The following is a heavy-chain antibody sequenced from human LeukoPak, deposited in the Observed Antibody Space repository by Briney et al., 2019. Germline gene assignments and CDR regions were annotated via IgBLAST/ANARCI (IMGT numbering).Heavy chain of an antibody. Sequence: PGVSLRLSCAASGFTFSNYWMSWVRQGPGKGLEWVANTNPDGSEKLYVDSVKGRFTISRDNAKNSLYLQMNSLRAEDTAVYYCASGNIDCGFGGQGTLVPV. V-gene: IGHV3-7*01. D-gene: IGHD2/OR15-2a*01. CDR2: TNPDGSEK. CDR1: GFTFSNYW. CDR3: ASGNIDCGF. J-gene: IGHJ4*02.